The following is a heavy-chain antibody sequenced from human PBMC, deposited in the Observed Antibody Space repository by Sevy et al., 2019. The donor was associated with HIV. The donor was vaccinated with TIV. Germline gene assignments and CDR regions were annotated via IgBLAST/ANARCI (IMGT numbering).Heavy chain of an antibody. D-gene: IGHD3-22*01. CDR1: GLSFSPFP. J-gene: IGHJ5*02. CDR3: VREGGSSGRAGWFDP. CDR2: ISNDGKDK. Sequence: GGSLRLSCAASGLSFSPFPMHWVRQAPGKGLDWMAVISNDGKDKWYADSVKDRFIISRDNSKNMLYLQMNSLRGEVTAVYYCVREGGSSGRAGWFDPWGQGTLVTVSS. V-gene: IGHV3-30*04.